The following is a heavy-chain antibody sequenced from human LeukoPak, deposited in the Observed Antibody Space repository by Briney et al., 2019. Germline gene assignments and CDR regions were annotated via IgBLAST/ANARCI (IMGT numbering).Heavy chain of an antibody. Sequence: GGSLRLSCAASGFTFDDYTMHWVRQAPGKGLEWVSLISWDGGSTYYADSVKGRFTISRDNSKNSLYLQMNSLRTEDTALYYCAKDIARYDSERGAFDIWGQGTMDTVSS. J-gene: IGHJ3*02. D-gene: IGHD3-22*01. CDR2: ISWDGGST. CDR1: GFTFDDYT. CDR3: AKDIARYDSERGAFDI. V-gene: IGHV3-43*01.